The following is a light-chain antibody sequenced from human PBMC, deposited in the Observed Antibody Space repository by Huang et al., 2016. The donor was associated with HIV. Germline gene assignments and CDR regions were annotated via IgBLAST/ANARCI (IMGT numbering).Light chain of an antibody. Sequence: DIQMTQSPSSLSASVGDRITITCRASQSISTYVNWYQQKPGKAPKLLIYAASNLQSGVPSRFSGSGSGTDFTLTISSLQPEDFATYYCQQSYSTPGTFGPGTKVDIK. J-gene: IGKJ3*01. CDR1: QSISTY. CDR3: QQSYSTPGT. CDR2: AAS. V-gene: IGKV1-39*01.